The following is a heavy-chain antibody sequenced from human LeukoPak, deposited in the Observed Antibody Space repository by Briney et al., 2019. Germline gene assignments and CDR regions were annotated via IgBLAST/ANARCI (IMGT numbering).Heavy chain of an antibody. CDR2: INPSGGST. CDR3: ARDRSVVVPAAMNYYYGMDV. Sequence: ASVKVSCKASGYTFTSYYMHWVRQAPGQGLEWMGIINPSGGSTSYAQKFRGRVTMTRDTSTSTVYMELSSLRSEDTAVYYCARDRSVVVPAAMNYYYGMDVWGQGTTVTVSS. D-gene: IGHD2-2*01. J-gene: IGHJ6*02. CDR1: GYTFTSYY. V-gene: IGHV1-46*01.